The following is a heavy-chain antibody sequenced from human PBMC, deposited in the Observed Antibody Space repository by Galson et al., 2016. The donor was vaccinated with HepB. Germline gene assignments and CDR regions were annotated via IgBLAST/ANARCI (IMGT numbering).Heavy chain of an antibody. J-gene: IGHJ4*02. CDR2: INPKTGAP. D-gene: IGHD3-9*01. V-gene: IGHV1-2*02. Sequence: SVKVSCKASGYTFIDYYIHWVRQAPGQGLEWMGWINPKTGAPHYSEKFQSRVTLTRDTSISTAYMDLSSLRSDDTAVFYCARGLRKFDWLSPLDSWGQGTPVIVSS. CDR3: ARGLRKFDWLSPLDS. CDR1: GYTFIDYY.